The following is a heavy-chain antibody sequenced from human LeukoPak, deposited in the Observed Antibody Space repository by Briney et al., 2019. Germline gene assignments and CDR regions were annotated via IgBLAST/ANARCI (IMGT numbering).Heavy chain of an antibody. V-gene: IGHV3-33*01. CDR2: IWYDGSNK. Sequence: PGGSLRLSCAASGFTFSSYGMHWVRQAPGKGLEWVAVIWYDGSNKYYADTVKGRFTISRDNSKNTLYLQMNSLRAEDTAVYYCASENGGLYFDYWGQGTLVTVSS. D-gene: IGHD2-8*01. CDR3: ASENGGLYFDY. J-gene: IGHJ4*02. CDR1: GFTFSSYG.